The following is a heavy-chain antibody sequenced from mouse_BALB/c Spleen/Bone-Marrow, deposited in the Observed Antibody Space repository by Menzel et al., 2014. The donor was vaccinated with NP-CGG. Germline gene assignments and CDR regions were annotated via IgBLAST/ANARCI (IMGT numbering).Heavy chain of an antibody. CDR3: ARMITWYFDV. CDR2: ISSGGSYT. CDR1: GFTFSSYA. V-gene: IGHV5-9-3*01. D-gene: IGHD2-4*01. J-gene: IGHJ1*01. Sequence: VQLKESGVGLVKPGGSLKLSCAASGFTFSSYAMSWVRQTPEKRLEWVATISSGGSYTYFPDSVKGRSTISRDNAKNTLCMKMSSLRSEDTAVYYYARMITWYFDVWGAGTTVTVSS.